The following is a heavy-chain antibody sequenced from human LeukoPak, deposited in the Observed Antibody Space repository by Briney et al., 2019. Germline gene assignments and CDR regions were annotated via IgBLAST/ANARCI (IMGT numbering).Heavy chain of an antibody. V-gene: IGHV4-31*03. CDR3: ARGYYDSSGYYYHLPPYFDY. CDR1: GGSISSGGYY. Sequence: SETLSLTCTVSGGSISSGGYYWSWIRQHPGKGLEWIGYIYYSGSTYYNPSLKSRVTISVDTSKNQFSLKLSSVTAADTAVYYCARGYYDSSGYYYHLPPYFDYWGQGTLVTVSS. J-gene: IGHJ4*02. CDR2: IYYSGST. D-gene: IGHD3-22*01.